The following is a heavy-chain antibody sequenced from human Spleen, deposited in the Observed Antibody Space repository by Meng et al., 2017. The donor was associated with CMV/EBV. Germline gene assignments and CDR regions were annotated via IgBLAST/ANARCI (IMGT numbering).Heavy chain of an antibody. D-gene: IGHD2-21*02. V-gene: IGHV1-18*01. J-gene: IGHJ4*02. CDR3: AREYISDYYGGLDLAY. CDR2: ISGYNGKT. CDR1: GYTFTRYG. Sequence: GYTFTRYGISWVRQAPGQGLEWMGWISGYNGKTNYAHKVQDRITLTTDTSTSTAYMELRSLRSDDTAVYYCAREYISDYYGGLDLAYWGQGTLVTVSS.